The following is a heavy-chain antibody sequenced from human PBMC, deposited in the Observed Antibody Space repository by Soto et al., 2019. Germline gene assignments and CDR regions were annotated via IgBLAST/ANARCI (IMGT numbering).Heavy chain of an antibody. Sequence: QVQLVQSGAEVKKPGASVKVSCKAYGYRFTSFPIHWVRQAPGQGLECMGWINAANGYTRYSQKFQGRVTITRDTSATTAYMDLSSLTSEDTAVYYCASGGGLDDWGQGTLITVSS. CDR1: GYRFTSFP. CDR2: INAANGYT. V-gene: IGHV1-3*01. J-gene: IGHJ4*02. CDR3: ASGGGLDD. D-gene: IGHD3-10*01.